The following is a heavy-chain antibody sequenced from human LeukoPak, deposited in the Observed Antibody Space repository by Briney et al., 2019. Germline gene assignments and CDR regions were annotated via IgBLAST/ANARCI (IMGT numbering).Heavy chain of an antibody. J-gene: IGHJ6*02. Sequence: GESLKISCKGSGYKFTTYWIGWVRQVPGKGLEWMGIINPGDSDTRYNPSFQGPVTISADNSISTAYLQWSSLKASDTAMYYCARHPDCTRTSCYVDYYGIDVWGQGTTVTVSS. CDR1: GYKFTTYW. CDR3: ARHPDCTRTSCYVDYYGIDV. CDR2: INPGDSDT. D-gene: IGHD2-2*01. V-gene: IGHV5-51*01.